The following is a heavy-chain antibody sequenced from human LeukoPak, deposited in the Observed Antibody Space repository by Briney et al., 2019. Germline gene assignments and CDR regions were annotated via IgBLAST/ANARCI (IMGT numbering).Heavy chain of an antibody. V-gene: IGHV4-30-4*01. J-gene: IGHJ4*02. CDR1: GASISSGDYY. CDR2: IYYSGST. Sequence: PSETLSPTCTVSGASISSGDYYWSWIRQPPGKGLEWIGYIYYSGSTYYNPSLKSRVTISVDTSKNQFSLKLSSVTAADTAVYYCARGSRWELPLDYWGQGTLVTVSS. CDR3: ARGSRWELPLDY. D-gene: IGHD1-26*01.